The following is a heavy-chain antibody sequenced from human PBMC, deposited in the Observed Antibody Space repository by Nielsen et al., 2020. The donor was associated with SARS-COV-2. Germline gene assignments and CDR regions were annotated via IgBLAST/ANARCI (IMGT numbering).Heavy chain of an antibody. Sequence: SETLSLTCTVSGGSISSYYWSWIRQPPGKGLEWIGYIHYDGSASYSPSFKSRVTISLDTSKSQFSLELSSVTAADTAVYYCARDYYGDYLDAFDIWGQGTTVAVSS. CDR3: ARDYYGDYLDAFDI. CDR1: GGSISSYY. J-gene: IGHJ3*02. D-gene: IGHD4-17*01. CDR2: IHYDGSA. V-gene: IGHV4-59*01.